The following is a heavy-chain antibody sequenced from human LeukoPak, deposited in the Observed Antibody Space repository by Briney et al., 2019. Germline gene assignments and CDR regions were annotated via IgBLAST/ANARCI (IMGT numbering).Heavy chain of an antibody. CDR2: INPSGGST. J-gene: IGHJ4*02. CDR3: ARDIAAAGTDY. Sequence: GASVKVSCKASGYTFTSYYMHWVRQAPGQRLEWMGIINPSGGSTSYAQKFQGRVTITRDTSTSTVYMELNSLRSEDTAVYYCARDIAAAGTDYWGQGTLVTVSS. D-gene: IGHD6-13*01. CDR1: GYTFTSYY. V-gene: IGHV1-46*01.